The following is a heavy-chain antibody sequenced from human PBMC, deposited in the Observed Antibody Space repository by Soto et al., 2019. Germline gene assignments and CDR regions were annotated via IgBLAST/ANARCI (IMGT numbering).Heavy chain of an antibody. CDR1: GYTFTSYG. CDR3: ASYTYSSGWYSWFDP. Sequence: QVQLVQSGAEVKKPGASVKVSCKASGYTFTSYGISWVRQAPGQVLEWMGWISAYNGNTNYAQKLQGRVTMTTDTSTSTAYMELRSLRSDDTAVYYCASYTYSSGWYSWFDPWGQGTLVTVSS. J-gene: IGHJ5*02. D-gene: IGHD6-19*01. CDR2: ISAYNGNT. V-gene: IGHV1-18*01.